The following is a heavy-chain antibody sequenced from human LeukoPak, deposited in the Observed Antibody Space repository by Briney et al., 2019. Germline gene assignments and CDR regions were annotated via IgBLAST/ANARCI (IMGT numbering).Heavy chain of an antibody. CDR3: ARHSIAVAGTFDY. D-gene: IGHD6-19*01. J-gene: IGHJ4*02. CDR2: IYPGDSDT. Sequence: GASLKISCKGSGYSFTSYWIGWVRQMPGKGLEWMGIIYPGDSDTRYSPSFQGQVTISADKSISTAYLQWSSLKASDTAMYYCARHSIAVAGTFDYWGQGTLVTVSS. V-gene: IGHV5-51*01. CDR1: GYSFTSYW.